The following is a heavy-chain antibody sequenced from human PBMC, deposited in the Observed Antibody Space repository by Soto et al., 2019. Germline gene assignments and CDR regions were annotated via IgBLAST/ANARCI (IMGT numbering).Heavy chain of an antibody. J-gene: IGHJ3*02. CDR1: GYTFTGYY. CDR2: INPNSGGT. D-gene: IGHD6-13*01. CDR3: ARVGAAGTGASTTAFDI. V-gene: IGHV1-2*02. Sequence: ASVKVSCKASGYTFTGYYMHWVRQAPGQGLEWMGWINPNSGGTNYAQKFQGRVNMTRDTSISTAYMELSRLGFDDTAVYYCARVGAAGTGASTTAFDIGGQGTMVTVSS.